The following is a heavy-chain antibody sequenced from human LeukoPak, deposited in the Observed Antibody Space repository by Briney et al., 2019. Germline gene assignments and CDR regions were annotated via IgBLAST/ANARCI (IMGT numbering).Heavy chain of an antibody. CDR2: ISSASNTI. Sequence: PGGSLRLSCAASGFTFSDSYMSWIRQTPGKGLEWVSYISSASNTIYYADSVKGRFTISRDNAKNSLYLQMNSLRAEDTAMYYCARDGWFGDYNWFDPWGQGTLVTVSS. D-gene: IGHD3-10*01. CDR1: GFTFSDSY. V-gene: IGHV3-11*04. CDR3: ARDGWFGDYNWFDP. J-gene: IGHJ5*02.